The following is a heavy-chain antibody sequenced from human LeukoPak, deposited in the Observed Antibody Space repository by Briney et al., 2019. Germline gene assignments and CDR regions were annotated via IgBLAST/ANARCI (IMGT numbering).Heavy chain of an antibody. D-gene: IGHD6-19*01. V-gene: IGHV3-30*02. J-gene: IGHJ4*02. CDR2: IRYDGSNK. CDR1: GFTFSSYG. Sequence: PGGSLRLSCAASGFTFSSYGMHWVRQAPGKALEWVAFIRYDGSNKYYADSVKGRFTISRDNSKNTLYLQMNSLRAEDTAVYYCAKGTSSGWYFDYWGQGTLVTVSS. CDR3: AKGTSSGWYFDY.